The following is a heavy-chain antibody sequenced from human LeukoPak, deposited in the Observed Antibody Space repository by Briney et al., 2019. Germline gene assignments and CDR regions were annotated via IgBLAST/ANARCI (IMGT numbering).Heavy chain of an antibody. J-gene: IGHJ1*01. V-gene: IGHV1-2*04. Sequence: ASVKVSCKASGYTFTGYYMHWVRQAPGQGLEWMGWINPNSGGTNYAQKFQGWVTMTRDTSISTAYMELSRLRSDDTAVYYCARDSHSSSWYGHFQHWGQGTLVTVSS. CDR3: ARDSHSSSWYGHFQH. CDR2: INPNSGGT. CDR1: GYTFTGYY. D-gene: IGHD6-13*01.